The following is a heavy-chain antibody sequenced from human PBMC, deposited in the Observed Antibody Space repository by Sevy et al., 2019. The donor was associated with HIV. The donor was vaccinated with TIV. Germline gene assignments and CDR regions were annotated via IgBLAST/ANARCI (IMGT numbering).Heavy chain of an antibody. CDR1: GFTFSSYD. Sequence: GGSLRFSCAASGFTFSSYDMNWVRQAPGKGLEWLSYVSSSGSSTYYADSVKGRFTISRDNAKNSLYLQMNSLRAEDTAVYYCARGGRHRDVYNRKDAFDIWGQGTMVTVSS. D-gene: IGHD1-1*01. CDR3: ARGGRHRDVYNRKDAFDI. J-gene: IGHJ3*02. V-gene: IGHV3-48*03. CDR2: VSSSGSST.